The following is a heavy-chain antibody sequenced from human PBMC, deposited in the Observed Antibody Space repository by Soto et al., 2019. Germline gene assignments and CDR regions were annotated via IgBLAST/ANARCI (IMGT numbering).Heavy chain of an antibody. V-gene: IGHV5-51*01. CDR2: IHSGDSNA. D-gene: IGHD5-12*01. Sequence: ESLKISCKGSGYSFSTYSIGWVRQMPGKGLEWMGNIHSGDSNARYSPSFQGQVTISVDKSISTAYLQWNSLKASDTALYFCATWLIRHWFEHWGQGTLGTVSS. CDR1: GYSFSTYS. J-gene: IGHJ5*02. CDR3: ATWLIRHWFEH.